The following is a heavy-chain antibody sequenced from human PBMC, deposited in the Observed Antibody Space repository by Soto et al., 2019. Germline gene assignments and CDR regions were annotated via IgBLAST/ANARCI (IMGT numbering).Heavy chain of an antibody. CDR1: GGSISNFY. V-gene: IGHV4-59*01. D-gene: IGHD1-26*01. Sequence: SETLSLTCTVSGGSISNFYWSWIRQPPGKGLEWIGFIYYSAATNYNPSLRSRVTMSLDTSKNQFSLQLSSVTAADTAVYYCVSGRWARLPYYWGQGTLVTVSS. J-gene: IGHJ4*02. CDR2: IYYSAAT. CDR3: VSGRWARLPYY.